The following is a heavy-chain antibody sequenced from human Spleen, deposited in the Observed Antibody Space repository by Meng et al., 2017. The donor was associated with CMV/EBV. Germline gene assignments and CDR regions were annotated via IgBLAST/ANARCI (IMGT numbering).Heavy chain of an antibody. V-gene: IGHV4-31*02. CDR3: ARIGYCSSTSCSPTGTFDY. CDR1: SGGYY. Sequence: SGGYYWSWIRQHPGKGLEWIGYISYSGSTYYNPSLKSRVTISVDTSKNQFSLKLSSVTAADTAVYYCARIGYCSSTSCSPTGTFDYWGQGTLVTVSS. CDR2: ISYSGST. J-gene: IGHJ4*02. D-gene: IGHD2-2*01.